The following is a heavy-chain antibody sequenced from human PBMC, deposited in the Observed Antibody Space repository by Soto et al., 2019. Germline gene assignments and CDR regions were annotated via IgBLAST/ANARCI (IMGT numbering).Heavy chain of an antibody. CDR2: ITNDGSTT. Sequence: EVQLVESGGGLVQPGGSLRLSCVASGFTLRNYWMHWFRQAPGKGLVSVSRITNDGSTTYYADSVNGRITISRDNAKNTLYLQVNSLRVEDTAVYYCARDQDGAGGTADYWGQGTLVTVS. D-gene: IGHD1-26*01. V-gene: IGHV3-74*01. CDR1: GFTLRNYW. J-gene: IGHJ4*02. CDR3: ARDQDGAGGTADY.